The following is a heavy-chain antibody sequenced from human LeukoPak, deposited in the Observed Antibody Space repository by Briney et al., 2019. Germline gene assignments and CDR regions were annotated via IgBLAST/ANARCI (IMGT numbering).Heavy chain of an antibody. CDR2: IYYSGST. CDR1: GGSISSGDYY. J-gene: IGHJ6*02. Sequence: PSVTLSLTCTVSGGSISSGDYYWSWIRQPPGKGLEWIGYIYYSGSTYYNPSLKSRVTISVDTSKNQFSLKLSSVTAADTAVYYCARVLPLGGDYDLDVWGQGTTVTVSS. D-gene: IGHD3-3*01. V-gene: IGHV4-30-4*01. CDR3: ARVLPLGGDYDLDV.